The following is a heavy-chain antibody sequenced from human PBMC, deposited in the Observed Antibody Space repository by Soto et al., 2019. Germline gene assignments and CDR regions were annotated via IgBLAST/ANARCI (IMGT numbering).Heavy chain of an antibody. J-gene: IGHJ4*02. CDR1: GGCVSSSY. D-gene: IGHD2-2*02. Sequence: SGTLSLTCAVCGGCVSSSYLAWIRQPAGKGLEWIGRIYTSGSTNYNPSLKSRVTMSVDTSKNQFSLKLSSVTAADTAVYYCARGRYCSSTSCYTFDYSGQATLVTVSS. CDR2: IYTSGST. V-gene: IGHV4-4*07. CDR3: ARGRYCSSTSCYTFDY.